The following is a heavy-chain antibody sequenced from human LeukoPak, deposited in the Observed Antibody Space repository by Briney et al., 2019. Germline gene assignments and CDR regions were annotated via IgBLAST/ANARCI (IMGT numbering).Heavy chain of an antibody. V-gene: IGHV4-59*01. CDR1: GGSIRSYY. J-gene: IGHJ4*01. CDR2: IYYSGST. CDR3: ARTGSTVTMLYPFDH. Sequence: SETLSLTCTVSGGSIRSYYWSWIRQPPEKGLEWIGYIYYSGSTNYNPSLKSRVSISVDTSKNQFSLKLSSVTAADTAVYYCARTGSTVTMLYPFDHWGHGTLVTVSS. D-gene: IGHD4-17*01.